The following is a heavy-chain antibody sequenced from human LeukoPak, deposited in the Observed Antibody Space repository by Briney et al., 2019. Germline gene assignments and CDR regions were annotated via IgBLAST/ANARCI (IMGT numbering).Heavy chain of an antibody. V-gene: IGHV3-53*01. CDR2: IYSDNT. CDR1: GFTVSSNS. D-gene: IGHD3-16*01. J-gene: IGHJ4*02. Sequence: GGSLRLSCTVSGFTVSSNSMSWVRQAPGKGLEWVSFIYSDNTHYSDSVKGRFTISRDNSKNTLYLQMNSLRAEDTAVYYCARRAGAYTHPYDYWGQGTLVTVSS. CDR3: ARRAGAYTHPYDY.